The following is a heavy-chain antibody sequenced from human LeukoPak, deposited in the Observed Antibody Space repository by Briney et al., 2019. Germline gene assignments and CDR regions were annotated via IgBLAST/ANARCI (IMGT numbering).Heavy chain of an antibody. J-gene: IGHJ4*02. CDR3: ARDPSRGLYYFDH. CDR1: GLIVSSNY. D-gene: IGHD3/OR15-3a*01. V-gene: IGHV3-53*01. CDR2: IYSGGSI. Sequence: GGSLRLSCAASGLIVSSNYMSWVRQAPGKGLEWVSVIYSGGSIYYADSVKGRLTISRDNSKNTLYLQMNSLRAEDTAVYYCARDPSRGLYYFDHWGQGTLVTVSS.